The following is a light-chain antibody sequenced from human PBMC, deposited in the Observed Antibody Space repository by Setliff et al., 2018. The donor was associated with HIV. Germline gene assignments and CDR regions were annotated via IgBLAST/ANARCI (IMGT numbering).Light chain of an antibody. V-gene: IGLV2-14*03. CDR3: SSYTNSNTLPYV. Sequence: QSVLTQPASVSGSPGQSITISCTGTSSDVGIYDYVSWYQQHPGKAPKLIISDVSYRPSGVSNRFSASKSGTTASLTISGLQAEDEADYYCSSYTNSNTLPYVFGTGTKVTVL. J-gene: IGLJ1*01. CDR2: DVS. CDR1: SSDVGIYDY.